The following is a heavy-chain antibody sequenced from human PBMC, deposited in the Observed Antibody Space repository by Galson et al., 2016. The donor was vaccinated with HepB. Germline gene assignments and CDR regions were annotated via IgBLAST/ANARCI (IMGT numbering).Heavy chain of an antibody. Sequence: SLRLSCAASGFTFSNHAMHWVRQAPGKGLEWVAQIKRDGTEKDYADSMKGQFTISRDNAKNSVYLQINSLRAEDTAVYYCARNDWFRFDPWGQGTLVTVSS. CDR3: ARNDWFRFDP. CDR1: GFTFSNHA. D-gene: IGHD3-9*01. J-gene: IGHJ5*02. CDR2: IKRDGTEK. V-gene: IGHV3-7*01.